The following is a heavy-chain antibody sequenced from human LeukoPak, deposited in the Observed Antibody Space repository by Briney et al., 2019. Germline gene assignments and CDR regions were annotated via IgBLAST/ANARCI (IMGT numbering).Heavy chain of an antibody. CDR2: INPNSGGT. CDR1: GYTFTGYY. J-gene: IGHJ4*02. D-gene: IGHD6-19*01. CDR3: ARARSGWYEWDY. Sequence: VASVKDSCKASGYTFTGYYMHWVRQAPRQGPEWMGWINPNSGGTNYAQKFQGRVTMTRDTSISTAYLELSRLRSDDTAVYYCARARSGWYEWDYWGQGTLVTVSS. V-gene: IGHV1-2*02.